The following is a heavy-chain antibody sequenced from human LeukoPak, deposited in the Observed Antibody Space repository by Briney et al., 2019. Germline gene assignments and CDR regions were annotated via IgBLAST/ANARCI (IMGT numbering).Heavy chain of an antibody. CDR1: GYTVTSYV. V-gene: IGHV1-18*01. J-gene: IGHJ3*02. CDR2: ISAYNGNT. Sequence: ASVRVSCKASGYTVTSYVIIGVRQAPGQGLEWMGWISAYNGNTNYAQKLQGRVTMTTDTSTSTAYMELRSLRSDDTAVYYCARDRGSLGYCSSTSWSCAFDIWGQGTMVTVSS. D-gene: IGHD2-2*01. CDR3: ARDRGSLGYCSSTSWSCAFDI.